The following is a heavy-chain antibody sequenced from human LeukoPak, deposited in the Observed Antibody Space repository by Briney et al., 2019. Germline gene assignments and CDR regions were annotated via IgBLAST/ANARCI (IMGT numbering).Heavy chain of an antibody. D-gene: IGHD6-13*01. CDR2: IYYSGST. Sequence: PSETLSLTCTVSGGSINYYYWSWLRQPPGKGLEWLGYIYYSGSTNYNPSLKSRVTISVDTSKNQFSLKLSSVTAADTAVYYCARRGFGSSWGLDYWGQGTLVTVSS. CDR3: ARRGFGSSWGLDY. V-gene: IGHV4-59*08. CDR1: GGSINYYY. J-gene: IGHJ4*02.